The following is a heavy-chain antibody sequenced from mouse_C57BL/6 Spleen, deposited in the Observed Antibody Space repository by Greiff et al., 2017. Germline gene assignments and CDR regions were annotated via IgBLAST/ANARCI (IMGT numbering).Heavy chain of an antibody. D-gene: IGHD2-5*01. V-gene: IGHV1-80*01. CDR2: IYPGSGDT. CDR3: ARSGYSKCFDY. CDR1: GYAFSSYW. J-gene: IGHJ2*01. Sequence: QVQLQQSGAELVKPGASVKISCKASGYAFSSYWMNWVKQRPGKGLEWIGQIYPGSGDTNYNGKFKGKATLTADKSSSTAYMQLSSLTSEDSAVXFCARSGYSKCFDYWGQGTTLTVSS.